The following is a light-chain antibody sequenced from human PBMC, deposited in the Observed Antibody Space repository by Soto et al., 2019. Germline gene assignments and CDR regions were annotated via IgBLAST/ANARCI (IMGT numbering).Light chain of an antibody. Sequence: DIPFTQAPSFLSASVGDRVTITCRASQGISTYLVWYQQKPGKAPKILIYAASTLQSGVPSRFSGSGSGTEFTLTISSLQPEDFATYHCQQLNSYPLTFGGGTKVEIK. V-gene: IGKV1-9*01. CDR3: QQLNSYPLT. CDR2: AAS. J-gene: IGKJ4*01. CDR1: QGISTY.